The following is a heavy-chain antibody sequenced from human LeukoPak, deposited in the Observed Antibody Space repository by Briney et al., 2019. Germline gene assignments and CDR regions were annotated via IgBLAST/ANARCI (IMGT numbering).Heavy chain of an antibody. CDR2: INHSGST. V-gene: IGHV4-34*01. CDR1: GGSFSGYY. J-gene: IGHJ5*02. Sequence: SETLSLTCAVYGGSFSGYYWSWIRQPPGKGLEWIGEINHSGSTNYNPPLKSRVTISVDTSKNQFSLKLSSVTAADTAVYYCARMYCSSTSCRGYNWFDPWGQGTLVTVSS. D-gene: IGHD2-2*01. CDR3: ARMYCSSTSCRGYNWFDP.